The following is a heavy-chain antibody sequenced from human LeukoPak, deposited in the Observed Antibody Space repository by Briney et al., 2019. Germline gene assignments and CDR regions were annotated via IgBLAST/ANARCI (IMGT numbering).Heavy chain of an antibody. CDR2: IWYDGSNK. V-gene: IGHV3-33*01. CDR1: GFTFSSYG. Sequence: GRSLRLSCAASGFTFSSYGMHWVRQAPGKGLEWVAVIWYDGSNKYYADSVKGRFTISRDNSKNTLYLQMNSLRAEDTAVYYCATEPSSGYYLDYWGQGTLVTVSS. D-gene: IGHD3-22*01. J-gene: IGHJ4*02. CDR3: ATEPSSGYYLDY.